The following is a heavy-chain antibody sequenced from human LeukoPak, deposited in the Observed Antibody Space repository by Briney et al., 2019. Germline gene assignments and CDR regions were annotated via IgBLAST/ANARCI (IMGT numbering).Heavy chain of an antibody. CDR1: GFTFRTYW. Sequence: PGGSLRLSCAASGFTFRTYWLHWVRQAPGKGLVWVSRINSDGSSTNYADSVKGRFTISRDNSKNTLYLQMNSLRAEDTAVYYCAKNTYEEVDDDAFDIWGQGTMVTVSS. CDR2: INSDGSST. CDR3: AKNTYEEVDDDAFDI. V-gene: IGHV3-74*01. D-gene: IGHD2-15*01. J-gene: IGHJ3*02.